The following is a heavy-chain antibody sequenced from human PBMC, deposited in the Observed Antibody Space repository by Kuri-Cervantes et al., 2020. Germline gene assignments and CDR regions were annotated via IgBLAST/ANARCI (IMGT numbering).Heavy chain of an antibody. J-gene: IGHJ6*03. Sequence: GESLKISCAASGFTFNTYSMNWVRQAPGKGLEWVSYISSSGSTIYYADSVKGRFTISRDNAKNSLYLQMNSLRAEDTAVYYCARRPGGWFSRDYYYMDVWGKGTTVTVSS. CDR2: ISSSGSTI. V-gene: IGHV3-48*04. CDR3: ARRPGGWFSRDYYYMDV. CDR1: GFTFNTYS. D-gene: IGHD2-15*01.